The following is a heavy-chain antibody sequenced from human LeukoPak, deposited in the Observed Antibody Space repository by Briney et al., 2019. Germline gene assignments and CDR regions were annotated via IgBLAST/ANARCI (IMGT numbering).Heavy chain of an antibody. CDR2: FDPEDGET. CDR3: ATVRSYYDTSAYTFDY. J-gene: IGHJ4*02. D-gene: IGHD3-22*01. CDR1: GFILSGLS. Sequence: GASVKVSCKVSGFILSGLSLHWVRQPPGKGLEWMGGFDPEDGETIYSQKFQGRVTMTEDTSTDTAYMELSSLRYEDTAMYYCATVRSYYDTSAYTFDYWGQGTLVTVSS. V-gene: IGHV1-24*01.